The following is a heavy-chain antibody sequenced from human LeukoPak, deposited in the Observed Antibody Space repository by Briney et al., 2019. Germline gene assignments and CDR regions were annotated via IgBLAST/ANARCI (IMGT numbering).Heavy chain of an antibody. CDR1: GYTFTSYY. CDR2: INPSGGST. Sequence: GASVKVSCKASGYTFTSYYMHWVRQAPGQGLEWMGIINPSGGSTSYAQKFQGRVTMTRDTSTSTVYMELSSLRSEDTAVYYCASSYRDIVVVPAAGGFDYWGQGTLVTVSS. CDR3: ASSYRDIVVVPAAGGFDY. V-gene: IGHV1-46*01. J-gene: IGHJ4*02. D-gene: IGHD2-2*01.